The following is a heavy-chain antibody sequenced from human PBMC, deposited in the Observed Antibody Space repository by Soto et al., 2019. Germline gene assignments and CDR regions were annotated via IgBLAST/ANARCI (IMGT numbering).Heavy chain of an antibody. CDR3: ARQANTGAPLDY. V-gene: IGHV5-51*01. CDR1: GYTFSDYW. Sequence: DVQLVQSGPELKTAGKSLKIYCEASGYTFSDYWLAWLRQMPGEGLELMGIINPRDSETQYSPSFQGQVTFSADRSISTAYLQWSSLKASDSAIYYCARQANTGAPLDYWGQGTLVTVSS. CDR2: INPRDSET. J-gene: IGHJ4*02.